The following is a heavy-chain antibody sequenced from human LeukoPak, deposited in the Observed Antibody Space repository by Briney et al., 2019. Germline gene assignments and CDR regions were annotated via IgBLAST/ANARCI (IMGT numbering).Heavy chain of an antibody. J-gene: IGHJ5*02. CDR1: GFTVSSNY. D-gene: IGHD4-23*01. CDR2: IYSGGRT. CDR3: ARDRPVVKLENWFDP. V-gene: IGHV3-66*01. Sequence: GGSLRLSCAASGFTVSSNYMNWVRQAPGKGLEWVSVIYSGGRTYYADSVKGRFTISRDNSKNTLYLQMNSLRAEDTAVYYCARDRPVVKLENWFDPWGQGTLVTVSS.